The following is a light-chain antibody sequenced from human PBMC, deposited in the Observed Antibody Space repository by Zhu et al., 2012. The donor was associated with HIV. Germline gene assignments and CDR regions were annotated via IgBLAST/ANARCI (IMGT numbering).Light chain of an antibody. J-gene: IGKJ1*01. V-gene: IGKV3-15*01. CDR3: QQYNNWPRT. CDR2: DAS. Sequence: EVVMTQSPPTLSVSPGERATLSCRASQTVNSNLAWYQQRPGQAPRLLIYDASTRATGIPAKFSGGGSGTEFTLTISSMQSEDFAIYFCQQYNNWPRTFGQGTKVEVK. CDR1: QTVNSN.